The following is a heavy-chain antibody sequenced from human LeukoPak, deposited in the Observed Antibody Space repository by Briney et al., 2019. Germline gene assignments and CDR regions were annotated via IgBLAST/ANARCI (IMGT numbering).Heavy chain of an antibody. Sequence: GGSLRLSCAASGFTFSSYGMHWVRQAPGKGLEWVAFIRYDGSNKYYVDSVKGRFTISRDNSKNTLYLQMNSLRAEDTAVYCATGSSSGRYGRLDYWGQGTLVTVSS. D-gene: IGHD6-19*01. CDR3: ATGSSSGRYGRLDY. V-gene: IGHV3-30*02. CDR1: GFTFSSYG. CDR2: IRYDGSNK. J-gene: IGHJ4*02.